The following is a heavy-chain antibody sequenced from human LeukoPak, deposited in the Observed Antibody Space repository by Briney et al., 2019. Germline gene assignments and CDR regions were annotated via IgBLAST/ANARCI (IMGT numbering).Heavy chain of an antibody. Sequence: GESLKISCKGSGYSFTNYWIGWVRQMPGKGLKWMGIIYPGDSDARYSSSFQGQVTISADKSISTAYLQWSSLKASDTATYYCARRRDLYSGSYYPFDYWGQGTLVTVSS. V-gene: IGHV5-51*01. J-gene: IGHJ4*02. CDR3: ARRRDLYSGSYYPFDY. CDR2: IYPGDSDA. D-gene: IGHD1-26*01. CDR1: GYSFTNYW.